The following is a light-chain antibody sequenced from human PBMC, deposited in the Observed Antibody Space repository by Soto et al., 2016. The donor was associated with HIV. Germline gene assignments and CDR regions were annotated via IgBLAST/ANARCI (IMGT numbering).Light chain of an antibody. Sequence: DIQMTQSPSSLSASVGDRVIITCRASQTIRKYLNWYQQKPGKAPVLLISTTSSLQSGVASRFSGSGSGAEFTLTISNLQPEDFATYYCQQYYSFPLTFGGGPRWRSN. J-gene: IGKJ4*01. CDR3: QQYYSFPLT. CDR1: QTIRKY. CDR2: TTS. V-gene: IGKV1-39*01.